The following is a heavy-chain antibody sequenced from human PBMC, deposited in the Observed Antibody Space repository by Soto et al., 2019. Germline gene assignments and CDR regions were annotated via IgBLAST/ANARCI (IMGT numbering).Heavy chain of an antibody. CDR1: RDMFTYSF. CDR2: TNPHGRTT. D-gene: IGHD3-16*01. CDR3: ARVQMGPRREFIDV. V-gene: IGHV1-46*01. J-gene: IGHJ6*02. Sequence: ASVKVSCKASRDMFTYSFFHWVRQAPGQGLEWMGITNPHGRTTNYEQRFKGRVNMTWDTSASTVYMEVTSLRPEDTAVYYCARVQMGPRREFIDVSSQGTWVTVSS.